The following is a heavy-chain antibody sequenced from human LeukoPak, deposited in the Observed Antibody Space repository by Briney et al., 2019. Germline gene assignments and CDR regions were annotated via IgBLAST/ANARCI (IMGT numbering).Heavy chain of an antibody. D-gene: IGHD6-19*01. CDR3: ARGGAYSSGWYAYY. Sequence: PGGSLRLSCAASGFTFSTYSMNWVRQAPGKGLEWVSSITRNSYIYYADSVKGRFTISRDNAKNSLYLQMNSLRAEDTAVYYCARGGAYSSGWYAYYWGQGTLVTVSS. CDR2: ITRNSYI. J-gene: IGHJ4*02. V-gene: IGHV3-21*01. CDR1: GFTFSTYS.